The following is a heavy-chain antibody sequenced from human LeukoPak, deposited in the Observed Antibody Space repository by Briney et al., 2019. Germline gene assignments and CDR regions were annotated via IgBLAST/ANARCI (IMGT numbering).Heavy chain of an antibody. J-gene: IGHJ4*02. D-gene: IGHD6-19*01. CDR1: GFTVSSNY. V-gene: IGHV3-66*01. Sequence: GGSLRLSCAASGFTVSSNYMSWVRQAPGKGLEWASVIYSGGSTYYADSVKGRFTISRDNSKNTLYLQMNSLRAEDTAVYYCARDRRGYGSGWYYSDYWGQGTLVTVSS. CDR2: IYSGGST. CDR3: ARDRRGYGSGWYYSDY.